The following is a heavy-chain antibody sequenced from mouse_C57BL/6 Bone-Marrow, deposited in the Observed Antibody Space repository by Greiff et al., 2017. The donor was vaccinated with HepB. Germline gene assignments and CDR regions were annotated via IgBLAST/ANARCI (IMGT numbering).Heavy chain of an antibody. CDR1: GYAFSSSW. Sequence: VQLVESGPELVKPGASVKISCKASGYAFSSSWMNWVKQRPGKGLEWIGRIYPGDGDTNYNGKFKGKATLTADKSSSTAYMQLSSLTSEDSAVYFCARPITTVVAHFDVWGTGTTVTVSS. CDR2: IYPGDGDT. J-gene: IGHJ1*03. V-gene: IGHV1-82*01. CDR3: ARPITTVVAHFDV. D-gene: IGHD1-1*01.